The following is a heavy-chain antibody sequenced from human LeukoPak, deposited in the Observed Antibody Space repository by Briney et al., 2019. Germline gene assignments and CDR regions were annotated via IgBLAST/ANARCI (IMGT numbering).Heavy chain of an antibody. J-gene: IGHJ4*02. CDR3: APEPQIRGEYFDY. CDR2: ISYDGSNK. V-gene: IGHV3-30*03. CDR1: GFTFSSYG. D-gene: IGHD3-10*01. Sequence: GGSLRLSCAASGFTFSSYGMHWVRQAPGKGLEWVAVISYDGSNKYYADSVKGRFTISRDNSKNTLYLQMNSLRAEDTAVYYCAPEPQIRGEYFDYWGQGTLVTVSS.